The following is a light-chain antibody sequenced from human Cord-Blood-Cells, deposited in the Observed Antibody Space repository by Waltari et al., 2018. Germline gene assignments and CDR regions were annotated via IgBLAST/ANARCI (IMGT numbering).Light chain of an antibody. CDR1: SSNIGSNT. CDR2: SNN. CDR3: AAWDDSLNGWV. Sequence: QSVLTQPPSASGTPGQRVTISCSGSSSNIGSNTVNWYQQLPGTAPKLLIYSNNQRPSGVPDRFSGSKSGTSASLAISGLQSEYEADYYCAAWDDSLNGWVFGGWTKLTVL. V-gene: IGLV1-44*01. J-gene: IGLJ3*02.